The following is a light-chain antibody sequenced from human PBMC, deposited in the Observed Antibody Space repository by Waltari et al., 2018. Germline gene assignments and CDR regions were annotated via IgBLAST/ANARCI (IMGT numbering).Light chain of an antibody. CDR1: QRVTKS. CDR3: QQYVRLPMT. Sequence: ESVLTQSPRSLSSSPGERVTLSCRASQRVTKSLAWYQQKPGQAHRLLIFDASNRATGIPDRFSGSGSETDFSLTISSLEPEDFAVYYCQQYVRLPMTFGRGTKVEIK. V-gene: IGKV3-20*01. CDR2: DAS. J-gene: IGKJ1*01.